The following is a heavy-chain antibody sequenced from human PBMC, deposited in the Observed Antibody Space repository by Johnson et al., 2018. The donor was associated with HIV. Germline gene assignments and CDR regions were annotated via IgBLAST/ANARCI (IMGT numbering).Heavy chain of an antibody. CDR1: GFTFSSYA. V-gene: IGHV3-30*04. CDR3: ARDQWMAGDAFDI. J-gene: IGHJ3*02. D-gene: IGHD5-24*01. Sequence: QVQLVESGGGLVQPGGSLRLSCAASGFTFSSYAMHWVRQAPAKGLEWVAVISYDGSDKDYADSVKGRFTISRDSSKNTLYLQMNSLRAEDTAVYYCARDQWMAGDAFDIWGQGTVVTVSS. CDR2: ISYDGSDK.